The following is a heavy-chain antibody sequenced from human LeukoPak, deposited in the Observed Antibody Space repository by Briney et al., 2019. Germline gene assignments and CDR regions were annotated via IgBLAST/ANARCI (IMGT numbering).Heavy chain of an antibody. D-gene: IGHD7-27*01. V-gene: IGHV4-34*01. CDR3: ARGVLGPYYFDL. CDR2: IHYTGAT. CDR1: GGSFRGYY. J-gene: IGHJ2*01. Sequence: SETLSLTCAVYGGSFRGYYWSWIRHPPGKGLEWTGEIHYTGATNYKPSLKSRVTISGDPSKNQFSLRVSSVTAADTAVYYCARGVLGPYYFDLWGRGTLATVSS.